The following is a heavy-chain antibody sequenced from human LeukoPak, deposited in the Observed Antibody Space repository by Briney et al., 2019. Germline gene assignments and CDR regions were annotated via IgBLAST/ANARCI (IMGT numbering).Heavy chain of an antibody. Sequence: SETLSLTCTVSGGSISSSSYYWGWIRQPPGKGLEWIGSIYYSGSTYYNPSLKSRVTISVDTSKNQFSLKLSSVTAADTAVYYCARQLSSWISILIDYWGQGTLVTVSS. J-gene: IGHJ4*02. CDR1: GGSISSSSYY. CDR3: ARQLSSWISILIDY. CDR2: IYYSGST. D-gene: IGHD6-13*01. V-gene: IGHV4-39*01.